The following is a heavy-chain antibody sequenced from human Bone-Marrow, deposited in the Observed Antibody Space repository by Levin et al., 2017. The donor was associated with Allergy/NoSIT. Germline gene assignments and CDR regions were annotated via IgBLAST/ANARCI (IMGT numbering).Heavy chain of an antibody. CDR2: ISGSGGST. CDR3: ATDPPRGTGTVGY. V-gene: IGHV3-23*01. J-gene: IGHJ4*02. CDR1: GFTFSSYA. Sequence: GESLKISCAASGFTFSSYAMSWVRQAPGKGLEWVSAISGSGGSTYYADSVKGRFTISRVNSKNTLYLQMNSLRAEDTAVYYCATDPPRGTGTVGYWGQGTLVTVSS. D-gene: IGHD1-14*01.